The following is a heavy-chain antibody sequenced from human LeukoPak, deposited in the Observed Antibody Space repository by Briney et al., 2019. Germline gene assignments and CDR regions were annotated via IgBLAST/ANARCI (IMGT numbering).Heavy chain of an antibody. D-gene: IGHD3-22*01. J-gene: IGHJ4*02. CDR3: ARGKDSGYYLIDY. Sequence: PSQTLSLTCTVSGGSISSGGYYWSWIRQHPGKGLEWIGYIYYSGSTYYNPSLKSRVTISVDTSKNQFSLKLSSVTAADTAVYYCARGKDSGYYLIDYWGQGTLVTVSS. CDR1: GGSISSGGYY. V-gene: IGHV4-31*03. CDR2: IYYSGST.